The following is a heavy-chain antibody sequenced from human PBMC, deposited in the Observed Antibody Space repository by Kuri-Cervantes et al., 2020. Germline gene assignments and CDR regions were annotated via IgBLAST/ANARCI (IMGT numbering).Heavy chain of an antibody. CDR2: ISYDGSNK. Sequence: GESLKISCAASGFTFSSYGMHWVRQAPGKGLEWVAVISYDGSNKYYADSVKGRFTISRDNSKSTLCLQMNSLRAEDTAVYYCARIGTGYKFRFDPWGQGTLVTVSS. V-gene: IGHV3-30*03. CDR3: ARIGTGYKFRFDP. CDR1: GFTFSSYG. D-gene: IGHD3-9*01. J-gene: IGHJ5*02.